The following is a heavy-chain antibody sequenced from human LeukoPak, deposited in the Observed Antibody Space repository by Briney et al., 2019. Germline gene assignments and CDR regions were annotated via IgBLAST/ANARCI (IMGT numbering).Heavy chain of an antibody. D-gene: IGHD3-10*02. V-gene: IGHV4-61*02. Sequence: PSETLSLTCTVSGGSVTSGSYYWNWMRQPAGKGLEWIGRLYTSGSTNYNSSLKSRVTMSIDPSKSQFSLKLRTVTAADTAVYYCARDSSHDPMSDSPDHGAFDIWGQGTMVTVSS. CDR2: LYTSGST. CDR1: GGSVTSGSYY. J-gene: IGHJ3*02. CDR3: ARDSSHDPMSDSPDHGAFDI.